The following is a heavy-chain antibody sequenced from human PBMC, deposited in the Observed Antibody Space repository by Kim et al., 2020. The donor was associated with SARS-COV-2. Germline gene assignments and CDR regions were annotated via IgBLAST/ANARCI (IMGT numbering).Heavy chain of an antibody. CDR3: VRDRGDIVATICEY. J-gene: IGHJ4*02. D-gene: IGHD5-12*01. CDR1: GFTFNIYS. CDR2: VSGTGGST. Sequence: GGSLRLSCAVAGFTFNIYSISWVRQAPGKGLEWVSVVSGTGGSTYYADSVKGRFTISRDNSKNMVYLQMNSLRVEDTAKYYCVRDRGDIVATICEYWGQGTVVTVSS. V-gene: IGHV3-23*01.